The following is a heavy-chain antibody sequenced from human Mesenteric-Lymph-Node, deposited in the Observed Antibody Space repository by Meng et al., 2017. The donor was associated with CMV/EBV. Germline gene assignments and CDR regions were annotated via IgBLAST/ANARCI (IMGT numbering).Heavy chain of an antibody. J-gene: IGHJ4*02. Sequence: AASRFKFRNFAMSWVLQAPGKGLEWVSTIRGDGALTYYSESVKGRFTISRDNTKNTLYLQMNSLRAEDTAVYYCARGTISAPGIDYWGQGTLVTVSS. CDR1: RFKFRNFA. CDR2: IRGDGALT. V-gene: IGHV3-23*01. CDR3: ARGTISAPGIDY. D-gene: IGHD6-13*01.